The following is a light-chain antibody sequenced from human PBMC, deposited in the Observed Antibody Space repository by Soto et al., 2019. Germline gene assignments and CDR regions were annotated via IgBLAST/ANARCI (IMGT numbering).Light chain of an antibody. Sequence: EIVLTQSPATLSSSPGERATLSCRASQTVSSKLAWYQHKPGQAPRLLIYDTSNRATGIPARFSGSGSGTDFTLTISSLEPEDFAVYYCHQRMSWPRTFGQGTKVDIK. V-gene: IGKV3-11*01. CDR2: DTS. CDR1: QTVSSK. CDR3: HQRMSWPRT. J-gene: IGKJ1*01.